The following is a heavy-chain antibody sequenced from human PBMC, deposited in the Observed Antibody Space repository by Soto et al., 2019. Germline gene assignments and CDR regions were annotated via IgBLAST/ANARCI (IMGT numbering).Heavy chain of an antibody. CDR2: INPSGGST. D-gene: IGHD2-2*01. J-gene: IGHJ5*02. CDR1: GYTFTSYY. Sequence: ASVKVSCKASGYTFTSYYMHWVRQAPGQGLEWMGIINPSGGSTSYAQKFQGRVTMTRDTSTSTVYMELSSLRSEDTAVYYCARGGDKIVVVPAATFGWFDPWGQGTLVTVSS. V-gene: IGHV1-46*03. CDR3: ARGGDKIVVVPAATFGWFDP.